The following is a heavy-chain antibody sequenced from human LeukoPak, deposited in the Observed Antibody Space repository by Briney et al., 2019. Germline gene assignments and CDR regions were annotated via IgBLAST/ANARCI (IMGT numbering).Heavy chain of an antibody. D-gene: IGHD6-19*01. CDR3: ARRLPAVASTDYFDC. CDR1: ACSFSSYS. CDR2: ISPSGDST. Sequence: PGGSLRLSCAASACSFSSYSMRWVSQAPGEGLEWVSAISPSGDSTSYPDSVKGRFTISRDNSKNTLYLQMNSLTAEDTAVYFCARRLPAVASTDYFDCWGQGTLVTVSS. V-gene: IGHV3-23*01. J-gene: IGHJ4*02.